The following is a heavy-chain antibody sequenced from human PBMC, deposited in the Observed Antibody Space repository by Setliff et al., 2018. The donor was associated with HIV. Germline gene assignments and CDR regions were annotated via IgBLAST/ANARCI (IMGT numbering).Heavy chain of an antibody. V-gene: IGHV1-69*06. J-gene: IGHJ6*03. CDR2: IIPIMGTT. Sequence: SVKVSCKTSGGTFGSYAIIWVRRAPGQGLEWMGGIIPIMGTTAYAQKFQGRVRITADKSTSSAYLELTRLTTDDSAIYYCARDSQGVRSAGAFYHMDVWGKGTTVTVSS. CDR3: ARDSQGVRSAGAFYHMDV. D-gene: IGHD2-21*01. CDR1: GGTFGSYA.